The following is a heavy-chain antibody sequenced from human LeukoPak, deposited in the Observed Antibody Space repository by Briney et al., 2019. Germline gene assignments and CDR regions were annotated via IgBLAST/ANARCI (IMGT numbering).Heavy chain of an antibody. V-gene: IGHV1-18*01. CDR2: VSAYNGNT. D-gene: IGHD3-22*01. CDR1: GYAFTSFG. CDR3: ARDRGPHYYDSSGYNFDY. Sequence: ASVTVSCTASGYAFTSFGIGWVRHAPEQGLEWMGWVSAYNGNTNYAQKLQGRVTMTTDTSTSTAYMELRSLRSDDTAVYYCARDRGPHYYDSSGYNFDYWGQGTMVTVSS. J-gene: IGHJ4*02.